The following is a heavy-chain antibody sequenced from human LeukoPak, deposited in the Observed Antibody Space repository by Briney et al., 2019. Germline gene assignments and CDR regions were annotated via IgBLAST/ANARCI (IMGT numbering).Heavy chain of an antibody. CDR3: ARIYCSSTSCYIGAYYYCGMDV. J-gene: IGHJ6*02. CDR1: GYTFTSYG. D-gene: IGHD2-2*02. Sequence: ASVKVSCKASGYTFTSYGISWVRQAPGQGLEWMGWISAYNGNTNYAQKLQGRVTMTTDTSTSTAYMELRSLRSDDTAVYYCARIYCSSTSCYIGAYYYCGMDVWGQGTTVTVSS. V-gene: IGHV1-18*01. CDR2: ISAYNGNT.